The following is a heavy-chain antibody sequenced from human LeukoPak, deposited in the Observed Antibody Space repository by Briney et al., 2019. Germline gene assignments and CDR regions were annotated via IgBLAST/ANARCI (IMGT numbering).Heavy chain of an antibody. V-gene: IGHV3-23*01. CDR1: GFISRDYP. CDR2: ISAGGGGI. D-gene: IGHD1-26*01. J-gene: IGHJ4*02. Sequence: GGPLRLSCAASGFISRDYPMSWVRQTPGKGLEWVSSISAGGGGIYYADSVKGRFTVSRDDSKNTLYLQMNSLRVEGTALYYCAKESNGRRFDFDYWGQGTLATVSS. CDR3: AKESNGRRFDFDY.